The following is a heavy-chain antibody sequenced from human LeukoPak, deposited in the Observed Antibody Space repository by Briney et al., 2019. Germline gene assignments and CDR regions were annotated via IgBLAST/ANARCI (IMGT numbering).Heavy chain of an antibody. CDR2: INSDGSST. Sequence: GGSLRLSCAASGFTFSSYWMHWVRQAPGKGLVWVSRINSDGSSTSYADSVKGRFTISRDNAKNTLYLQMNSLGAEDTAVYYCARDSITMIKTFDYWGQGTLVTVSS. CDR3: ARDSITMIKTFDY. V-gene: IGHV3-74*01. D-gene: IGHD3-22*01. CDR1: GFTFSSYW. J-gene: IGHJ4*02.